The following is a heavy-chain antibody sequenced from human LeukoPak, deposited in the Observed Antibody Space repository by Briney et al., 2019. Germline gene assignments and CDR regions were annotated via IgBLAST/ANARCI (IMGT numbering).Heavy chain of an antibody. Sequence: ASVKVSCKASGYTFSSYYMHWVRQAPGQGLEWMGIINPSGGSTSYAQKFQGRVTMTRDMSTRTVYMELSSLRSEDTAVYYCARHYYDSSGYYYLDYWGQGTLVTVSS. V-gene: IGHV1-46*01. CDR1: GYTFSSYY. J-gene: IGHJ4*02. D-gene: IGHD3-22*01. CDR3: ARHYYDSSGYYYLDY. CDR2: INPSGGST.